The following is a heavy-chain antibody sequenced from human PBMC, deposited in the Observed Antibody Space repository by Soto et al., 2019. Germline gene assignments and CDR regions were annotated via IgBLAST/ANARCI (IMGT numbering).Heavy chain of an antibody. CDR2: IYPGDSDT. V-gene: IGHV5-51*01. CDR1: GYSFTSYW. D-gene: IGHD3-3*01. Sequence: GESLKISCKGSGYSFTSYWIGWVRQMPGKGLEWMGIIYPGDSDTRYSPSFQGQVTISADKSISTAYLQWSSLKASDTAMYYFASTHYFGVVMKDAKDFDIWGQGTMVTVSS. CDR3: ASTHYFGVVMKDAKDFDI. J-gene: IGHJ3*02.